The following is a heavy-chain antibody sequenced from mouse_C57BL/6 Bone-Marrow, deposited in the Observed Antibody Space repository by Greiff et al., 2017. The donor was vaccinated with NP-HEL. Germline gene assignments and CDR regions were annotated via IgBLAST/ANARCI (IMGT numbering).Heavy chain of an antibody. CDR1: GYTFTSSW. D-gene: IGHD2-4*01. CDR3: ERPYYDYDEGVYYFDY. J-gene: IGHJ2*01. Sequence: VQLQQSGAELVKPGASVKLSSKASGYTFTSSWMHWVKQRPGRGLEWIGRIDPNSGGTKYNEKFKSKSTLTVDTSSSTAYMQLSSLTSEDSAVYYCERPYYDYDEGVYYFDYWGKGTTLTVSS. CDR2: IDPNSGGT. V-gene: IGHV1-62-3*01.